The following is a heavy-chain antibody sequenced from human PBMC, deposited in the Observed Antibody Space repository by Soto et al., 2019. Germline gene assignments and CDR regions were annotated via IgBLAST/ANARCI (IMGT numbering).Heavy chain of an antibody. CDR3: AKDAPGSGWLSDS. V-gene: IGHV3-23*01. D-gene: IGHD3-22*01. CDR2: ISVPDAGT. J-gene: IGHJ4*02. Sequence: EVYLLESGGGLVHPGESLRLSCAASGFIFSNYAMSWVRQAPGKGLEWVSTISVPDAGTAYADSVKGRFTISRDNSKNTLYVQMNSLRVEYTAVYYCAKDAPGSGWLSDSWGQVARVTVSS. CDR1: GFIFSNYA.